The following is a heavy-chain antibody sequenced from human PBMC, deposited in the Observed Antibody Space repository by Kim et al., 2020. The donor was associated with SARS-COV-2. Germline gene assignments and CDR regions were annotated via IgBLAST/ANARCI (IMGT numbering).Heavy chain of an antibody. Sequence: GGSLRLSCAASGFTFSSYAMTWVRQAPGKGPEWVSSISGSGGSTYYAGSVKGRFTISRDNSKNTLFLQMNSLRVEDTAIYYCAKNRGGSAYSGFGYWGQGTLVTVSS. CDR3: AKNRGGSAYSGFGY. V-gene: IGHV3-23*01. CDR1: GFTFSSYA. CDR2: ISGSGGST. J-gene: IGHJ4*02. D-gene: IGHD3-22*01.